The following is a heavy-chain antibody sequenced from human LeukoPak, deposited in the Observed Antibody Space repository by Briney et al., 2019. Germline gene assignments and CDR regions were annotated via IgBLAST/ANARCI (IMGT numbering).Heavy chain of an antibody. CDR2: IIPILGIA. V-gene: IGHV1-69*04. D-gene: IGHD1-1*01. CDR1: GGTFSSYA. CDR3: ARGQNAFDI. J-gene: IGHJ3*02. Sequence: ASVKVSCKASGGTFSSYAISWVRQAPGQGLEWMGRIIPILGIANYAQKFQGRVTITADTSTSTAYMELRSLRYDDTAVYYCARGQNAFDIWGQGTVVTVSS.